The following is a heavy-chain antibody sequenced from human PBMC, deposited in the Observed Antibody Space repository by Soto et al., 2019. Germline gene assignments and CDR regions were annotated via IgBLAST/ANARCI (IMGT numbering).Heavy chain of an antibody. J-gene: IGHJ6*02. CDR1: GGTFSTHA. Sequence: SVKVSCKASGGTFSTHAIIWVRQAPGHGLEWMGGIIPISGTTYYTQKFQGRVTITADEPTSTAFMELSSLKSEDTAVFYCARGYCSGGNFYSGMDVWGQGTMVTVSS. CDR3: ARGYCSGGNFYSGMDV. CDR2: IIPISGTT. D-gene: IGHD2-15*01. V-gene: IGHV1-69*13.